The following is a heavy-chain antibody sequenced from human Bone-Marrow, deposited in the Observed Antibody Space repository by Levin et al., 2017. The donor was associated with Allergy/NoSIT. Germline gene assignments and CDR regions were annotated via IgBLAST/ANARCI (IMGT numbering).Heavy chain of an antibody. CDR3: ARGGISLAGGIDS. J-gene: IGHJ4*02. D-gene: IGHD3-16*02. Sequence: GGSLRLSCAASGFTFSSYTMSWVRQAPGKGLEWVSSIGSSGSTYYADYVRGRSTISRDNSKNTVYLQLNSLRVEDTALYYCARGGISLAGGIDSWGQGTLVTVSS. CDR1: GFTFSSYT. V-gene: IGHV3-23*01. CDR2: IGSSGST.